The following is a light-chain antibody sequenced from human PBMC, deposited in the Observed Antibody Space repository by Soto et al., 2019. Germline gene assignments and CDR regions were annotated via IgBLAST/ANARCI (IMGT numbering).Light chain of an antibody. CDR3: TSWDSSLSVVM. CDR2: DNN. Sequence: QSVLTQPPSVSAAPGQKVTISCSGTSSSIGNNYVSWYQQFPGTAPKLLVYDNNKRHSGIPDRFSGSKSGTSATLGITGLQTGDEADYYCTSWDSSLSVVMFGGGTKLTVL. V-gene: IGLV1-51*01. J-gene: IGLJ3*02. CDR1: SSSIGNNY.